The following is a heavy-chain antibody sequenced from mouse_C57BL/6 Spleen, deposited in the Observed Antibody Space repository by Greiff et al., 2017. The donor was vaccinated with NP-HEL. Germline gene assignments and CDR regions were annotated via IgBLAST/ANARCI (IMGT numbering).Heavy chain of an antibody. CDR2: ISYDGSN. CDR1: GYSITSGYY. D-gene: IGHD4-1*01. Sequence: EVQLQESGPGLVKPSQSLSLTCSVTGYSITSGYYWNWIRQFPGNKLEWMGYISYDGSNNYNPSLKNRISITRDTSKNQFFLKLNSVTTEDTATYYCARNWDECYFDYWGQGTTLTVSS. CDR3: ARNWDECYFDY. V-gene: IGHV3-6*01. J-gene: IGHJ2*01.